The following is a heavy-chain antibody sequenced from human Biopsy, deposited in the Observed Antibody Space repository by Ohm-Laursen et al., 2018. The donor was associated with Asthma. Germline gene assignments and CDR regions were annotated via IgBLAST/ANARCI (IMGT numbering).Heavy chain of an antibody. D-gene: IGHD5-12*01. CDR1: GFTFSSYG. Sequence: SLRLSCAASGFTFSSYGVDWVRQAPGKGLEWVALMSYDGSIKDYADSVKGRFTISRDNSMNTLYLHMNSLRVEDTAVYYCAKRRGYSGHDNDYWGQGTLVIVSS. CDR2: MSYDGSIK. CDR3: AKRRGYSGHDNDY. V-gene: IGHV3-33*05. J-gene: IGHJ4*02.